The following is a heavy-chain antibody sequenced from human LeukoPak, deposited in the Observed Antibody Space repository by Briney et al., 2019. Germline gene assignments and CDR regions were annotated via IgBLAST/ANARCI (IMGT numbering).Heavy chain of an antibody. J-gene: IGHJ5*02. Sequence: SETLSLTCTVSGGSISSYYWSWIRQPPGKGLEWIGYIYYSGSTNYNPSLKSRVTISVDTSKNQFSLKLSSVTAADTAVYYCARYAHREMRYNWFDPWGQGTLVTVSS. CDR3: ARYAHREMRYNWFDP. CDR2: IYYSGST. CDR1: GGSISSYY. V-gene: IGHV4-59*08. D-gene: IGHD2-2*01.